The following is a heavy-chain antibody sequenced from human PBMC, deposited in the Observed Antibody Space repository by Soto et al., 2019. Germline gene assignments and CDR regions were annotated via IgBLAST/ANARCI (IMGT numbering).Heavy chain of an antibody. D-gene: IGHD3-10*01. J-gene: IGHJ4*02. V-gene: IGHV3-7*03. Sequence: PAGSLRLSCAASGYTFSNYRMSWVRQAPGQGLEWVANIIKDGSEKSYVDSVKGRFTISRDNAKSSLYLEMNSLRVEDTAMYYCARDWGGLGYWGQGTLVTVSS. CDR2: IIKDGSEK. CDR1: GYTFSNYR. CDR3: ARDWGGLGY.